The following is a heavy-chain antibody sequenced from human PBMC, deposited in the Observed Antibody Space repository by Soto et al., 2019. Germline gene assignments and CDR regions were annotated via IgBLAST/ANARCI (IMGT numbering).Heavy chain of an antibody. CDR3: AKDVHYDIVTGIEYFHH. V-gene: IGHV3-23*01. CDR1: EFTFSSYA. Sequence: EVQLLELGGGLVQPGGSLKLSCGASEFTFSSYAMSWVRQAPGKGLEWVSGISGTGRVTNYADSVRGRFTISRDNSKNTLYLQMSSLRAEDTAIYYCAKDVHYDIVTGIEYFHHWGQGALVTVSS. D-gene: IGHD3-9*01. J-gene: IGHJ1*01. CDR2: ISGTGRVT.